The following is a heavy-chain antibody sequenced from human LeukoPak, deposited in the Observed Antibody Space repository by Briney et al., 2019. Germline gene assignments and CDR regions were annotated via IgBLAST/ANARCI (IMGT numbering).Heavy chain of an antibody. CDR1: GFTFSSYA. Sequence: GGSLRLSCAASGFTFSSYAMHWVRQAPGKGLEWVAVISYDGSNKYYADSVKGRFTISRDNSKNTLYLQMNSLRAEDTAVYYCATERSSTSPRDYWGQGTLVTASS. CDR3: ATERSSTSPRDY. V-gene: IGHV3-30*01. CDR2: ISYDGSNK. J-gene: IGHJ4*02. D-gene: IGHD2-2*01.